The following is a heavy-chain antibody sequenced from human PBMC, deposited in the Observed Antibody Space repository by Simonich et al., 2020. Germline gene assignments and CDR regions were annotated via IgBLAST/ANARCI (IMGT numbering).Heavy chain of an antibody. CDR1: GFTFSSYE. V-gene: IGHV3-48*03. CDR3: ARHYYGDYYFDY. CDR2: ISSSGSTI. D-gene: IGHD4-17*01. J-gene: IGHJ4*02. Sequence: EVQLVESGGGLVQPGGCLSLSCAASGFTFSSYEMNWVRQAPGNGLEWVSYISSSGSTIYYADSVKGRFTISRDNAKNSLYLQMNSLRAEDTAVYYCARHYYGDYYFDYWGQGTLVTVSS.